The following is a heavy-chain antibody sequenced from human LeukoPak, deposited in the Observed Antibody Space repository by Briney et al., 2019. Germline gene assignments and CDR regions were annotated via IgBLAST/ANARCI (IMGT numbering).Heavy chain of an antibody. CDR3: AKDGGSSGWFDAFDI. CDR1: GFTFSSYG. V-gene: IGHV3-30*18. CDR2: ISYDGSNK. J-gene: IGHJ3*02. Sequence: PGGSLRLSCAASGFTFSSYGMHWVRQAPGKGLEWVAVISYDGSNKYYADSVKGRFTISRDNSKNTLYLQMNSLRAQDTAVYYCAKDGGSSGWFDAFDIWGQGTMVTVSS. D-gene: IGHD6-19*01.